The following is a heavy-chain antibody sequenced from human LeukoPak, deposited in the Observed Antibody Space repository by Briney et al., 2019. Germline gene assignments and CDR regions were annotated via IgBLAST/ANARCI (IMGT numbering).Heavy chain of an antibody. V-gene: IGHV4-59*08. CDR2: IYYSGNT. J-gene: IGHJ1*01. CDR1: GDSISRFH. CDR3: ATLAVGAGGSEFQH. Sequence: PSETLSLTCTVSGDSISRFHWSWIRQPPEKRLEWIGYIYYSGNTNYNPSLKSRVTISLDASKNQFSLKLSSVTATDTAVYYCATLAVGAGGSEFQHWGQGSLVTVSS. D-gene: IGHD1-26*01.